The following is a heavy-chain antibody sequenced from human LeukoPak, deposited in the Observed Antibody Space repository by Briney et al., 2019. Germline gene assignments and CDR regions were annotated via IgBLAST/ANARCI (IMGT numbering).Heavy chain of an antibody. CDR2: INPNSGGT. D-gene: IGHD7-27*01. Sequence: ASVKVSCKASGYTFTSYDINWVRQATGQGLEWMGWINPNSGGTNYAQKFQGRVTMTRNTSISTAYMELSSLRSEDTAVYYCARVPREVTGKWGQGTLVTVSS. J-gene: IGHJ4*02. CDR1: GYTFTSYD. CDR3: ARVPREVTGK. V-gene: IGHV1-8*01.